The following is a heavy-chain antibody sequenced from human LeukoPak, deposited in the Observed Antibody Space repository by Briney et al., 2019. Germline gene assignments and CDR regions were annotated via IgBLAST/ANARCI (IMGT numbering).Heavy chain of an antibody. D-gene: IGHD2-2*01. Sequence: ASVKVSCKASGYTFTGYYMHWVRQAPGQGLEWMGRINPNSGGTNYAQKFQGRVTMTRDTSISTAYMELSRLRSGDTAVYYCARTLGYCSSTSCYLFDYWGQGTLVTVSS. CDR2: INPNSGGT. V-gene: IGHV1-2*06. J-gene: IGHJ4*02. CDR3: ARTLGYCSSTSCYLFDY. CDR1: GYTFTGYY.